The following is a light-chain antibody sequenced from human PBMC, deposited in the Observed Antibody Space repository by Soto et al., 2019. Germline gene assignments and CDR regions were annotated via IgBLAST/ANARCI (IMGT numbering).Light chain of an antibody. CDR2: EVS. CDR3: SSYTSSNTEV. CDR1: SSDVGFYNY. V-gene: IGLV2-14*01. Sequence: QSAPTQPASVSGSPGQSITISCTGTSSDVGFYNYVSWYQQHPGKAPKLIIYEVSNRPSGISNRFSGSKSGNTASLTISGLQAEDEADYSCSSYTSSNTEVFGTGTKLTVL. J-gene: IGLJ1*01.